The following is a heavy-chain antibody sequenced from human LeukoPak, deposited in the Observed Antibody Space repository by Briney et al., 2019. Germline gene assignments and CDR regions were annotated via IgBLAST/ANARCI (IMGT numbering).Heavy chain of an antibody. CDR3: ARDRNGKGSGSYSSDY. D-gene: IGHD3-10*01. CDR2: IIPIFGTT. CDR1: GGTSSSYA. Sequence: SVKVSCKASGGTSSSYAISWVRQAPGQGLEWMGVIIPIFGTTNYAQKFQGRVTITADKSTSTAYMELSRLRSEDTAVYYCARDRNGKGSGSYSSDYWGQGTLVTVYS. V-gene: IGHV1-69*06. J-gene: IGHJ4*02.